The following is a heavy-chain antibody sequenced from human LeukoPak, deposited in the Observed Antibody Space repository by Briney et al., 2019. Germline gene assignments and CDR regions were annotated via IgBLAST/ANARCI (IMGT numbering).Heavy chain of an antibody. CDR2: IKQDGSEK. J-gene: IGHJ5*02. CDR3: ARDHGWFDP. CDR1: GFTFSSYS. Sequence: GGSLRLSCAASGFTFSSYSMNWVRQAPGKGLEWVANIKQDGSEKYYVDSVKGRFTISRDNAKNSLYLQMNSLRAEDTAVYYCARDHGWFDPWGQGTLVTVSS. V-gene: IGHV3-7*01.